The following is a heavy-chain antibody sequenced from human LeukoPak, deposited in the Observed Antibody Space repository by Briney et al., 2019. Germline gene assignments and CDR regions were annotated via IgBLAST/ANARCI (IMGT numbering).Heavy chain of an antibody. Sequence: GGSLRLSCATSGFSFSDAWMNWVRQAPGKGLEWVGRIRRNSDGGTIDYAAPVKGRFALSRGDSKNTLYLHMSSLQTEDTAVYYCATDFYDTTWGQGTLVTVSS. CDR1: GFSFSDAW. CDR2: IRRNSDGGTI. J-gene: IGHJ5*02. CDR3: ATDFYDTT. D-gene: IGHD3-22*01. V-gene: IGHV3-15*07.